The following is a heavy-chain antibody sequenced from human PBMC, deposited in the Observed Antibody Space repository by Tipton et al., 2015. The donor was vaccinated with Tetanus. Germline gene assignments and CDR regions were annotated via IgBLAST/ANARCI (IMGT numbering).Heavy chain of an antibody. V-gene: IGHV1-2*02. J-gene: IGHJ6*02. CDR1: GYTFTGHY. CDR2: ISPNSGVT. D-gene: IGHD2-2*01. Sequence: QSGAEVKRPGASVKVSCKASGYTFTGHYIHWVRQAPGQGLEWMGWISPNSGVTNYGKKFQGRVTMTRDTSITTAYMELSSLTSDDTAVYYCVSGSSIRHGLDVWGHGTTVAVSS. CDR3: VSGSSIRHGLDV.